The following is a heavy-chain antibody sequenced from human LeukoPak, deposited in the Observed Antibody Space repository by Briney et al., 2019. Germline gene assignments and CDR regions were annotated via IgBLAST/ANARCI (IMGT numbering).Heavy chain of an antibody. V-gene: IGHV1-8*01. CDR1: GYTFTSYD. Sequence: ASVKVSCKASGYTFTSYDINWVRQAPGQGHELMGWMNPNSRNTGYAQSFQGRVTITRNTSISTAYMELSSLRSEDTAVYYCASKGVDSRGYYHVLDYWGQGTVVTVSS. CDR2: MNPNSRNT. J-gene: IGHJ4*02. CDR3: ASKGVDSRGYYHVLDY. D-gene: IGHD3-22*01.